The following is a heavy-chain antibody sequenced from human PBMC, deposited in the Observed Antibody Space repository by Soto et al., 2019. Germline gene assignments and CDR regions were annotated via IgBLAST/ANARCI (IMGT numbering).Heavy chain of an antibody. D-gene: IGHD1-26*01. CDR2: IYYSGST. Sequence: SETLSLTCTVSGGSISSSSYYWGWIRQPPGKGLEWIGSIYYSGSTYYNPSLKSRVTISVDTSKNQFSLKLSSVTAADTAVYYCARRGGRELDAFDIWGQGTMVTVSS. J-gene: IGHJ3*02. V-gene: IGHV4-39*01. CDR1: GGSISSSSYY. CDR3: ARRGGRELDAFDI.